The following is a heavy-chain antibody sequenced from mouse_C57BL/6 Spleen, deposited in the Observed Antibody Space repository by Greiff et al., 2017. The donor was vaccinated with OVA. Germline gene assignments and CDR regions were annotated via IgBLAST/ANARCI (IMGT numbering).Heavy chain of an antibody. CDR1: GFTFSNYW. V-gene: IGHV6-3*01. CDR3: TGSLRYYYFDY. Sequence: EVQLQESGGGLVQPGGSMKLSCVASGFTFSNYWMNWVRQSPEKGLEWVAQIRLKSDNYATHYAESVKGRFTISRDDSKSSVYLQMNNLRAEDTGIYYCTGSLRYYYFDYWGQGTTLTVSS. J-gene: IGHJ2*01. D-gene: IGHD2-14*01. CDR2: IRLKSDNYAT.